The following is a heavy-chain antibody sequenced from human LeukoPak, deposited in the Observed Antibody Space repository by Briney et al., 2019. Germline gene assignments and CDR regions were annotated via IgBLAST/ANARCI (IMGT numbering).Heavy chain of an antibody. CDR2: IYYSGST. J-gene: IGHJ6*03. D-gene: IGHD6-19*01. CDR1: GGSISSSSYY. V-gene: IGHV4-39*07. Sequence: PSETLSLTCTVSGGSISSSSYYWGWIRQPPGKGLEWIGSIYYSGSTYYNPSLKSRVTISVDTSKNQFSLKLSSVTAADTAVYCARTQEAGYSSGRYDSYYCYYMDVWGKGTTVTISS. CDR3: ARTQEAGYSSGRYDSYYCYYMDV.